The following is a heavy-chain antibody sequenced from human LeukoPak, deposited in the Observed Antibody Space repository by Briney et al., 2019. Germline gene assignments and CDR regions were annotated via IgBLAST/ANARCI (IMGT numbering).Heavy chain of an antibody. CDR1: GGSISPYY. CDR2: IYYSGNT. J-gene: IGHJ4*02. CDR3: ARSTGGTMFIDY. D-gene: IGHD3-10*02. V-gene: IGHV4-59*01. Sequence: SETLSLTCTVSGGSISPYYWSWIRQPPGKGLEWLGYIYYSGNTDYNPSLKSRVTILLDTSKNQFSLKLSSVTAADTAVYYCARSTGGTMFIDYWGQGTLVTVSS.